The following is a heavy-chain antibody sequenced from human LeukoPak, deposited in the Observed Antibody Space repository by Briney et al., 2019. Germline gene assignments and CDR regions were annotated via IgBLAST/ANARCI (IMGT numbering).Heavy chain of an antibody. Sequence: PGGSLRLSCAASGFTFSSYSMNWVRQAPGKGLEWVSSISSSSSYIYYADSVKGRFTISRDNAKNSLYLQMNSLRAEDTAVYYCASPRIAAAGTGGYFDYWGQGTLVTVSS. CDR2: ISSSSSYI. CDR1: GFTFSSYS. D-gene: IGHD6-13*01. V-gene: IGHV3-21*01. J-gene: IGHJ4*02. CDR3: ASPRIAAAGTGGYFDY.